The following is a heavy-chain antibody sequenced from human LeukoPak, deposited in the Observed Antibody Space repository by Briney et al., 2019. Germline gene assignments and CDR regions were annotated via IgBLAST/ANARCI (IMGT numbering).Heavy chain of an antibody. Sequence: GGSLRLSCAASEFIFSNYWMYWVRQVPGKGLEWVSAISGSGGRTDYADSVKGRFTISRDNSKNTLYLQMNSLRAEDTAVYYCAKDTTYYYGSGSSYFDYWGQGSLVTVSS. D-gene: IGHD3-10*01. V-gene: IGHV3-23*01. CDR1: EFIFSNYW. J-gene: IGHJ4*02. CDR2: ISGSGGRT. CDR3: AKDTTYYYGSGSSYFDY.